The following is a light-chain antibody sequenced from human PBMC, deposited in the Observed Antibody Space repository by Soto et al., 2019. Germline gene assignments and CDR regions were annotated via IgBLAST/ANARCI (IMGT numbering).Light chain of an antibody. CDR2: ATS. CDR3: QQSYSTSWT. Sequence: DIRMTQSPSSLSASVGDRFTVTCRASQTIMRYINWYQQKPGRAPRLLIYATSNLQSGVPSRFSGSASGTEFTLTISSMEREDFASYYCQQSYSTSWTFGQGTKVDIK. V-gene: IGKV1-39*01. CDR1: QTIMRY. J-gene: IGKJ1*01.